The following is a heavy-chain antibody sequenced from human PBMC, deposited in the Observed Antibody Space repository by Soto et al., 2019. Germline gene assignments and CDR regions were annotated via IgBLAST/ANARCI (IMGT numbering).Heavy chain of an antibody. D-gene: IGHD3-3*01. J-gene: IGHJ4*02. CDR2: ISSSSSDK. CDR1: GFTFSDYF. Sequence: QVQLVESGGGLVKPGGSLRLSCAASGFTFSDYFLTWIRQAPGKGLEWVSYISSSSSDKNYADSVKGRFSISRDNAKNSVLLQLNNLRVDDTAVYYGARDYDFWSSYLSGHSDYWGQGTLVTVSS. V-gene: IGHV3-11*06. CDR3: ARDYDFWSSYLSGHSDY.